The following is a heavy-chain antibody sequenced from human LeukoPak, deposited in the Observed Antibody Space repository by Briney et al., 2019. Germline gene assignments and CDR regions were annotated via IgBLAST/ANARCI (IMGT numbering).Heavy chain of an antibody. CDR1: GYSFTNYW. V-gene: IGHV5-51*01. D-gene: IGHD6-19*01. CDR2: IYPGDSDT. J-gene: IGHJ3*02. CDR3: ARRIVVAGSDAFDI. Sequence: GESLQISCKGSGYSFTNYWIGWVRQMPGKGLEWMGIIYPGDSDTRYSPSFQGRVTISADKPINTAYLQWSGLKASDTAMYYCARRIVVAGSDAFDIWGQGTMVTVSS.